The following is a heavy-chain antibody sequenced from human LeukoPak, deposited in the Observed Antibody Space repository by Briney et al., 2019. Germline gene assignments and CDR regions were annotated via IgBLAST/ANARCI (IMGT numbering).Heavy chain of an antibody. J-gene: IGHJ3*02. V-gene: IGHV4-59*01. CDR1: GGSISSYY. CDR2: ISYSGST. CDR3: AEGGHYDFWSGYRSGAFDI. Sequence: SETLSLTCSVSGGSISSYYWSWIRQPPGKGLEWIGYISYSGSTNYNPSLKSRVTISLDTSKNQFSLKLSSVTAADTAVYYCAEGGHYDFWSGYRSGAFDIWGQGTMVTVSS. D-gene: IGHD3-3*01.